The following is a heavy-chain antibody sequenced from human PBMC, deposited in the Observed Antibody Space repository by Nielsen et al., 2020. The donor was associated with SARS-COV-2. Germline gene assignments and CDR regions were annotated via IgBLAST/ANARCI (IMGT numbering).Heavy chain of an antibody. CDR1: GYSISSDYY. CDR3: ARVISPGSGSYRWFDP. CDR2: IYHSGST. J-gene: IGHJ5*02. Sequence: ESLKISCTVSGYSISSDYYWGWIRQSPGKGLEWIGNIYHSGSTFYNPSLKSRVIISVDTSKTQFSLKLRPVTAADTAVYYCARVISPGSGSYRWFDPWGQGTLVTVSS. D-gene: IGHD3-10*01. V-gene: IGHV4-38-2*02.